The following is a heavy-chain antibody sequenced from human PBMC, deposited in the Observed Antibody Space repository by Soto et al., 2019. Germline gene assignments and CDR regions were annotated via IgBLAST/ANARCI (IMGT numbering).Heavy chain of an antibody. CDR1: GGSISSYY. CDR3: ARELFSGGRNWFDP. Sequence: PSETLSLTCTVSGGSISSYYWSWIRQPPGKGLEWIGYIYYSGSTNYNPSLKSRVTISVDTSKNQFSLKLSSVTAADTAVYYCARELFSGGRNWFDPWGQGTLVTVSS. V-gene: IGHV4-59*01. J-gene: IGHJ5*02. D-gene: IGHD2-15*01. CDR2: IYYSGST.